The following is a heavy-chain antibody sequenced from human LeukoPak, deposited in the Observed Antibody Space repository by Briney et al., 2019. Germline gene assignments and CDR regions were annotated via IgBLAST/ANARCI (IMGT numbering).Heavy chain of an antibody. D-gene: IGHD3-22*01. CDR3: ARGGYYYDSSGYYYFDY. J-gene: IGHJ4*02. CDR1: GYTFTSYG. V-gene: IGHV1-18*01. Sequence: ASVKVSCKASGYTFTSYGISWVRQAPGQGLKWRGWISAYNGNTNYAQKLQGRVTMTTDTSTSTAYMELRSLRSDDTAVYYCARGGYYYDSSGYYYFDYWGQGTLVTVSS. CDR2: ISAYNGNT.